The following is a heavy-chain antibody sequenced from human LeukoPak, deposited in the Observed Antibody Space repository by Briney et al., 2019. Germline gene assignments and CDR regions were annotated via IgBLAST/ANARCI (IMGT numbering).Heavy chain of an antibody. D-gene: IGHD2/OR15-2a*01. CDR1: GFTFSSYW. CDR3: ARNDYLEG. CDR2: IKSDGSST. Sequence: PGGSLRLSCAGSGFTFSSYWMHWVRQAPGKGLVWVSRIKSDGSSTSYADSVKGRFTIARDNAKNTLYLRMNSLRPEDTAVYYCARNDYLEGWGQGTLVTVPS. J-gene: IGHJ1*01. V-gene: IGHV3-74*01.